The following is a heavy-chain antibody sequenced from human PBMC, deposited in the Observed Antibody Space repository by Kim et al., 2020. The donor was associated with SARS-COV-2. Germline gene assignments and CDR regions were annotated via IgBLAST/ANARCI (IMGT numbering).Heavy chain of an antibody. J-gene: IGHJ5*02. CDR3: ARTYSNFGYNWFDP. Sequence: YAQSFTGRFVFSLDTSVRTAYLQISSLKAEDTAVYYCARTYSNFGYNWFDPWGQGTLVTVSS. D-gene: IGHD4-4*01. V-gene: IGHV7-4-1*02.